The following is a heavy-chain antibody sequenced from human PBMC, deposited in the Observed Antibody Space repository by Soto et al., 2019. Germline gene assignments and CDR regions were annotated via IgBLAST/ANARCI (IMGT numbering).Heavy chain of an antibody. CDR1: GGSISSGSYY. CDR3: ARDQAIGVSTY. J-gene: IGHJ4*02. V-gene: IGHV4-31*03. CDR2: IYYSEST. D-gene: IGHD2-8*01. Sequence: QVHLQESGPRLVKPSQTLSLTCTVDGGSISSGSYYWGWIRQHPGKGLEWIGYIYYSESTSYNPSLKSRVTISVDTSKNQFSLKLSSVTDADTAVYYCARDQAIGVSTYWGQGTLVTVSS.